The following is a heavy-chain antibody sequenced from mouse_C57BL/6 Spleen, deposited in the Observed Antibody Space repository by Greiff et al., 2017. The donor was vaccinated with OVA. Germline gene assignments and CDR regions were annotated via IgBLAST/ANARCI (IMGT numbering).Heavy chain of an antibody. D-gene: IGHD1-1*01. J-gene: IGHJ1*03. CDR1: GYTFTSYD. Sequence: VQLQQSGPELVKPGASVKLSCKASGYTFTSYDINWVKQRPGQGLEWIGWIYPRDGSTKYNEKFKGKATLTVDTSSSTAYMELHSLTSEDSAVYFCARKGPLYYGSSYGYFDVWGTGTTVTVSS. CDR2: IYPRDGST. V-gene: IGHV1-85*01. CDR3: ARKGPLYYGSSYGYFDV.